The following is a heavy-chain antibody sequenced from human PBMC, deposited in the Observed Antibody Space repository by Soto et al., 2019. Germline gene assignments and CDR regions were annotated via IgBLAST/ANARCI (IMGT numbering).Heavy chain of an antibody. CDR1: GESISSGGYY. J-gene: IGHJ4*02. CDR2: IYDTESA. CDR3: ARASSSSSAADY. D-gene: IGHD6-6*01. Sequence: QVQLQESGPGLVKPSQTLSLTCSVSGESISSGGYYWSWIRHLPGKGLEWIGYIYDTESAYYNRSLKSGVSISMDTCENHFAMRLTSVTAADSAVYYCARASSSSSAADYWGQGLQVTVSS. V-gene: IGHV4-31*03.